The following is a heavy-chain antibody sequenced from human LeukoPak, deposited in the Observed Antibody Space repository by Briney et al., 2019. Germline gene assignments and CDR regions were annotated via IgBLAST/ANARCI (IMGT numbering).Heavy chain of an antibody. CDR2: IYYSGST. V-gene: IGHV4-39*01. CDR3: ARTSIVGATYAFDI. CDR1: GGSISSGIYY. Sequence: SETLSLTCTVSGGSISSGIYYWGWIRQPPGKGLEWIGSIYYSGSTYYNPSLKSRVTISVDTSKNQFSLKLSSVTAADTAVYYCARTSIVGATYAFDIWGQGTMVTVSS. J-gene: IGHJ3*02. D-gene: IGHD1-26*01.